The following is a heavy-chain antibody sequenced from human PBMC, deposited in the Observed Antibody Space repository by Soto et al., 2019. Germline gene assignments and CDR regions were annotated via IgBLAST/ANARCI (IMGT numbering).Heavy chain of an antibody. V-gene: IGHV3-23*01. CDR2: ISGSGGST. CDR3: AKDIGISAGTDPPDY. CDR1: GFTSSSYA. J-gene: IGHJ4*02. Sequence: EVQLLESGGGLVQPGGSLRLSCAASGFTSSSYAMSWVRQAPGKGLEWVSAISGSGGSTYYADSVKGRFTISRDNAKNSLYLQMNSLRAEDTALYYCAKDIGISAGTDPPDYWGQGTLVTVSS. D-gene: IGHD6-13*01.